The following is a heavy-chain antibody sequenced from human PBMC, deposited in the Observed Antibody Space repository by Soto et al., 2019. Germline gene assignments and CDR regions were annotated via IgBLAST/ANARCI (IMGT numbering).Heavy chain of an antibody. CDR2: IIPIFGTA. CDR1: GGTFSSYA. CDR3: AKGSYYYDSSGYYPLFGFDY. D-gene: IGHD3-22*01. V-gene: IGHV1-69*13. J-gene: IGHJ4*02. Sequence: SVKVSCKASGGTFSSYAISWVRQAPGQGLEWMGGIIPIFGTANYAQKFQGRVTITADESTSTAYMELSSLRSEDTAVYYCAKGSYYYDSSGYYPLFGFDYWGQGTLDIV.